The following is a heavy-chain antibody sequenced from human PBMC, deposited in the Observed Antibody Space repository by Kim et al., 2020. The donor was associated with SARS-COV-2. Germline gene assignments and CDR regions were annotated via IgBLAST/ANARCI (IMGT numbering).Heavy chain of an antibody. Sequence: SETLSLTCAVYGGSFSGYYWSWIRQPPGKGLEWIGEINHSGSTNYNPSLKSRVTISVDTSKNQFSLKLSSVTAADTAVYYCARGPGTLVGATVKYFDCWGEGRLVTVSP. CDR1: GGSFSGYY. V-gene: IGHV4-34*01. D-gene: IGHD1-26*01. CDR2: INHSGST. CDR3: ARGPGTLVGATVKYFDC. J-gene: IGHJ4*02.